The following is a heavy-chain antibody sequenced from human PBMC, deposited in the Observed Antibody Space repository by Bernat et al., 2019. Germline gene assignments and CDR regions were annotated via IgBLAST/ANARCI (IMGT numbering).Heavy chain of an antibody. V-gene: IGHV4-59*08. CDR1: GGSISSYY. CDR2: IYYSGNT. J-gene: IGHJ6*04. CDR3: ARGYYDFWSGSRPSLDV. Sequence: QVQLQESGPGLVKPSETLSLTCTVSGGSISSYYWSWIRQPPGKGLEWIGYIYYSGNTNYNPSLKSRVTISVDTSKNQFSLKLSSVTAADTAVYYCARGYYDFWSGSRPSLDVWGKGTTVTVSS. D-gene: IGHD3-3*01.